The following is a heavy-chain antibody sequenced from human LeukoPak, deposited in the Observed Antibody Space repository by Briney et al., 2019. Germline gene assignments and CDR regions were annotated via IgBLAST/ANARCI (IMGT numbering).Heavy chain of an antibody. D-gene: IGHD6-13*01. CDR3: ARDAYIAAAGTVDY. V-gene: IGHV1-2*02. Sequence: ASVTVSCKASGYTFTGYYMHWVRQAPGQGLEWMGWINPNSGGTNYAQKFQGRVTMTRDTSISTAYMELSRLRSDDTAVYYCARDAYIAAAGTVDYWGQGTLVTVSS. J-gene: IGHJ4*02. CDR1: GYTFTGYY. CDR2: INPNSGGT.